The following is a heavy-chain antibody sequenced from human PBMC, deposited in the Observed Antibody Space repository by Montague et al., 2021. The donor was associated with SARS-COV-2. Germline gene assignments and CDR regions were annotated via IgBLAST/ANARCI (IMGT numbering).Heavy chain of an antibody. J-gene: IGHJ3*02. V-gene: IGHV4-39*02. D-gene: IGHD5-18*01. CDR1: GVSISRSHYF. CDR2: IYFTGKT. Sequence: SETLSLTCSVSGVSISRSHYFWARIPQPPGLGLVWIGSIYFTGKTYYHLSLQSRVTIPIATSKNHFSLRLSSVTAAASAVFYGGGWGLYSAFDIWGLGTMVTVSS. CDR3: GGWGLYSAFDI.